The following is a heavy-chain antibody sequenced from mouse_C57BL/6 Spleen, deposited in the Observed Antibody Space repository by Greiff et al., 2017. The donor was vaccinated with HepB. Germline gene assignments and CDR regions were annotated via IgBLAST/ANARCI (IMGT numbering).Heavy chain of an antibody. J-gene: IGHJ3*01. CDR2: ISSGGSYT. CDR1: GFTFSSYG. CDR3: ARDEGYDAWFAY. D-gene: IGHD2-2*01. Sequence: EVQGVESGGDLVKPGGSLKLSCAASGFTFSSYGMSWVRQTPDKRLEWVATISSGGSYTYYPDSVKGRFTISRDNAKNTLYLQMSSLKSEDTAMYYCARDEGYDAWFAYWGQGTLVTVSA. V-gene: IGHV5-6*01.